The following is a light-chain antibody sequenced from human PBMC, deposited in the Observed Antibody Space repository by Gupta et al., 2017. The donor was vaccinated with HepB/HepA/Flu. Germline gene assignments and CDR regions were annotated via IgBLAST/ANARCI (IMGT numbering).Light chain of an antibody. J-gene: IGKJ2*02. CDR1: QSGLYSSNNKNY. CDR3: QQYDSTPRT. V-gene: IGKV4-1*01. CDR2: WAS. Sequence: DIVMTQSPDSLAVSLGERATINCKSSQSGLYSSNNKNYLAWYQQRPGQPPKLLIYWASTRESGVPDRFSGRGSGTDFTLTISSLQAEDVAVYYCQQYDSTPRTFGQGPEMEI.